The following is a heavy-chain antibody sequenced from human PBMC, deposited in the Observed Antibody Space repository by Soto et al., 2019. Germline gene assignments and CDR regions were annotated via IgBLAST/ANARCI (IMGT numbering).Heavy chain of an antibody. CDR2: ISSSSSYI. Sequence: EVQLVESGGGLVKPGGSLRLSCAASGFTFSSYSMNWVRQAPGKGLEWVSSISSSSSYIYYADSVKGRFTISRDNAKNSLYLQMNSLRAGDTAVYYCARSERVTRDYFDYWGQGTLVTVSS. D-gene: IGHD4-17*01. J-gene: IGHJ4*02. V-gene: IGHV3-21*01. CDR3: ARSERVTRDYFDY. CDR1: GFTFSSYS.